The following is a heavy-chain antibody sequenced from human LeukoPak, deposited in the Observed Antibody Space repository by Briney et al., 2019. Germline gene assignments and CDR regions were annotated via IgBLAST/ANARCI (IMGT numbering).Heavy chain of an antibody. D-gene: IGHD6-13*01. V-gene: IGHV1-46*01. CDR3: ARGIAAAGTDY. CDR2: INPSGGST. J-gene: IGHJ4*02. CDR1: GYNFISYY. Sequence: ASVKVSCKASGYNFISYYMHWVRQAPGQGLEWMGIINPSGGSTSYAQKFQDRVTMTRDTSTSTVYMELSSLKSEDTAVYYCARGIAAAGTDYWGQGTLVTVSS.